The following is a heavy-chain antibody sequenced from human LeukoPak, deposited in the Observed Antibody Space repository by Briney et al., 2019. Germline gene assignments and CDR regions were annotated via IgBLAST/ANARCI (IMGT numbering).Heavy chain of an antibody. Sequence: PSETLSLTCAVYGGSFSGYYWSWIRQPPGKGLEWIGEINHSGSTNYDPSLKSRVTISVDTSKNQFSLKLSSVTAADTAVYYCARASMVRGVTSWGQGTLVTVSS. V-gene: IGHV4-34*01. CDR1: GGSFSGYY. CDR3: ARASMVRGVTS. D-gene: IGHD3-10*01. J-gene: IGHJ5*02. CDR2: INHSGST.